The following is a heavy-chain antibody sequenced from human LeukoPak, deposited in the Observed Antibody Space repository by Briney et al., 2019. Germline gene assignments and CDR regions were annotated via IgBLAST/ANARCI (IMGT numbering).Heavy chain of an antibody. Sequence: GTSLRLSCAASGFTFSSYEMNWVRQAPGKGLEWVSYISSSGSTIYYADSVKGRFTISRDNAKNSLYLQMNSLRAEDTAVYYCAELGITMIGGVWGKGTTVTISS. CDR3: AELGITMIGGV. J-gene: IGHJ6*04. D-gene: IGHD3-10*02. V-gene: IGHV3-48*03. CDR2: ISSSGSTI. CDR1: GFTFSSYE.